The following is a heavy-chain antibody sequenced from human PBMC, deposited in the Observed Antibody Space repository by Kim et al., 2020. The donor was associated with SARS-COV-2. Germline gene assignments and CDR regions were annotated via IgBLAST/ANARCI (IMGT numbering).Heavy chain of an antibody. CDR3: AKDNDSGYDRGGAFDI. CDR2: ISWNSGSI. V-gene: IGHV3-9*01. D-gene: IGHD5-12*01. CDR1: GFTFDDYA. Sequence: GGSLRLSCAASGFTFDDYAMHWVRQAPGKGLEWVSGISWNSGSIGYADSVKGRFTISRDNAKNSLYLQMNSLRAEDTALYYCAKDNDSGYDRGGAFDIWGQGTMVTVSS. J-gene: IGHJ3*02.